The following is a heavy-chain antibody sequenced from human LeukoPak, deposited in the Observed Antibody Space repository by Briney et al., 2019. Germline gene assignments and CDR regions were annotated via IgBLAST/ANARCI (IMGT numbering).Heavy chain of an antibody. CDR3: ARRERDGYNWYYFDY. J-gene: IGHJ4*02. Sequence: GESLKISCKGSGYSFTSYWIGWVRQMPGKGLEWMGIICPGDSDTRYSPSFQGQVTISADKSISTAYLQWSSLKASDTAMYYCARRERDGYNWYYFDYWGQGTLVTVSS. V-gene: IGHV5-51*01. CDR2: ICPGDSDT. D-gene: IGHD5-24*01. CDR1: GYSFTSYW.